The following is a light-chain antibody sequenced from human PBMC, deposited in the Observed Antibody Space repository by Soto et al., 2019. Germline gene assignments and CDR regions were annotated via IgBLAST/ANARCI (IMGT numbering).Light chain of an antibody. V-gene: IGLV2-8*01. CDR1: SGDVGAYKY. J-gene: IGLJ3*02. CDR3: SSHAGNNTGV. Sequence: QSALTQPPAASGSPGQSVTISCTGTSGDVGAYKYVSWYQQHPGKAPKLLIYEVSQRPSGVPDRFSGSKSGNTASLTVSGLQAEDEADYYCSSHAGNNTGVFXGGTKLTVL. CDR2: EVS.